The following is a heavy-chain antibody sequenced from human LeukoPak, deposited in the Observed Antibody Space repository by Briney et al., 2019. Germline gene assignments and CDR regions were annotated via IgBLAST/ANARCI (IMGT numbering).Heavy chain of an antibody. J-gene: IGHJ4*02. D-gene: IGHD2-21*02. CDR1: GFTFSSYG. V-gene: IGHV3-33*01. CDR3: ARIGGDRHPIEY. CDR2: IWYDGTNK. Sequence: GGSLRLSCAASGFTFSSYGMHWVRQAPGKGLEWVAVIWYDGTNKYYADSVKGRFTISRDNSKNTLYLQMNSLRPEDTAVYYCARIGGDRHPIEYWGQGTLVTVSS.